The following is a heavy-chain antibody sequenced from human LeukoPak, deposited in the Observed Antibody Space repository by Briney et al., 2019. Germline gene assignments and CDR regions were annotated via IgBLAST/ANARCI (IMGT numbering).Heavy chain of an antibody. CDR1: GGSIRSYY. V-gene: IGHV4-59*01. Sequence: SETLSLTCTVSGGSIRSYYWSWVRQPPGKGLEYIGHTYYTGSTDYNPSLKSRVTMSLDTSKNQFSLKLSSVTAADTALYSCARFSAHQLRSGYYYYMDVWGKGTTVTVSS. D-gene: IGHD2-2*01. J-gene: IGHJ6*03. CDR3: ARFSAHQLRSGYYYYMDV. CDR2: TYYTGST.